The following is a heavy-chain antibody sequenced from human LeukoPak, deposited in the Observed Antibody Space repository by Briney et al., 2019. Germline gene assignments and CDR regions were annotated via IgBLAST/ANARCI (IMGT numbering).Heavy chain of an antibody. CDR3: ARGQWLHAFDI. V-gene: IGHV1-8*01. J-gene: IGHJ3*02. D-gene: IGHD6-19*01. CDR1: GYTFTSYD. CDR2: MNPNSGNT. Sequence: GASVKVSCKASGYTFTSYDINWVRQATGQGLEWMGWMNPNSGNTGYAQKFQGRVSMTRNTSKSTAYMELSSLSSEDTAVYYCARGQWLHAFDIWGQGTMVTVSS.